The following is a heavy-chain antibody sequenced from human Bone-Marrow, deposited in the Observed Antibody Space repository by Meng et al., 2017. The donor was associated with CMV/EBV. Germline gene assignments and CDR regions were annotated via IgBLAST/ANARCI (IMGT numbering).Heavy chain of an antibody. D-gene: IGHD7-27*01. CDR1: GFTFTNYW. V-gene: IGHV3-7*01. Sequence: GESLKISCSASGFTFTNYWMTWVRQAPGKGLEWVANIKQDGSVKHYVDSVKGLFTMSRDNAKNSVYLQMNGLRAEDTAVYYCAREYWGPEYWGQGTLVTVSS. CDR2: IKQDGSVK. CDR3: AREYWGPEY. J-gene: IGHJ4*02.